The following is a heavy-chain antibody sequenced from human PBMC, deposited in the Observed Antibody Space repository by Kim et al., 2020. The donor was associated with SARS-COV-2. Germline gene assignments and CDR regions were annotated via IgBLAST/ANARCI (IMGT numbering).Heavy chain of an antibody. J-gene: IGHJ4*02. CDR2: INNGGNP. D-gene: IGHD6-19*01. CDR1: GFTFSSRA. CDR3: AKDHPSSGWPTFDS. V-gene: IGHV3-23*01. Sequence: GGSLRLSCVASGFTFSSRAMSWVRQTPEKGLEWVASINNGGNPYYADSVQGRFTVSRDITKATLYLQMNSLRAEDSALYYCAKDHPSSGWPTFDSSGQGT.